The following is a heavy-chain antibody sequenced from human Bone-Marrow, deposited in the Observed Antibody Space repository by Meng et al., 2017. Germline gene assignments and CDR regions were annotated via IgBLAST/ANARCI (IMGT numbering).Heavy chain of an antibody. CDR2: INPSGGST. CDR3: ARGFVELGGRDAFDI. Sequence: ASVKVSCKASGYTFTSYYMHWVRQAPGQGLEWMGIINPSGGSTSYAQKFQGRVTMTRDTSTSTVYMELSSLRSEDTAVYYCARGFVELGGRDAFDIWGQGTMVTVSS. D-gene: IGHD3-16*01. V-gene: IGHV1-46*01. CDR1: GYTFTSYY. J-gene: IGHJ3*02.